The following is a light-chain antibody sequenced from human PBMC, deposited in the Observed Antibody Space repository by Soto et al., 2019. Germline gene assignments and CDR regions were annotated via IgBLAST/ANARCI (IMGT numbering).Light chain of an antibody. J-gene: IGLJ2*01. CDR3: QVGDRSSVV. CDR2: DDS. V-gene: IGLV3-21*02. CDR1: NIGSKS. Sequence: YELTQPPSVSVAPGQTARITCGGNNIGSKSVYWYQQKPGQAPVLAVYDDSERPSGIPERVSGSNSGNTATLTISRVEAGDEADYYCQVGDRSSVVFGGGTKLTVL.